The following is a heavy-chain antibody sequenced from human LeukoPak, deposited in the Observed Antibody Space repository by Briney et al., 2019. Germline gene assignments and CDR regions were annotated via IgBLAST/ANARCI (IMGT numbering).Heavy chain of an antibody. CDR3: ARDRSGRSTSIDAFDI. CDR1: GGSISSGGYY. J-gene: IGHJ3*02. CDR2: IYYSGST. Sequence: SQTLSLTCTVSGGSISSGGYYWSWIRQHPGKGLEWIGYIYYSGSTYYNPSLKSRVTISVDTSKNQFSLKLSPVTAADTAVYYCARDRSGRSTSIDAFDIWGQGTMVTVSS. V-gene: IGHV4-31*03. D-gene: IGHD2-2*01.